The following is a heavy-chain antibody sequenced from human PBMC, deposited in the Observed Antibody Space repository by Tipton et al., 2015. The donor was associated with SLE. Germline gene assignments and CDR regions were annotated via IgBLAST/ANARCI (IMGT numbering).Heavy chain of an antibody. CDR2: ISFRGST. D-gene: IGHD3-3*01. CDR1: GASISNGGYY. Sequence: TLSLTCSVSGASISNGGYYWSWIRQHPVKGLEWVGHISFRGSTSYNPSLKRRVTISEDTSKNQFSLRLNSVTAADTAVYYCVRGGYYRWFDRWGQGTPVTVSS. CDR3: VRGGYYRWFDR. J-gene: IGHJ5*02. V-gene: IGHV4-31*03.